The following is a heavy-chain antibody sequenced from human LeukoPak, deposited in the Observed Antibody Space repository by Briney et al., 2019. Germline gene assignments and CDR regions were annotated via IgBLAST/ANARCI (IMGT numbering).Heavy chain of an antibody. J-gene: IGHJ4*02. CDR3: ARGSIQWELYYYFDY. D-gene: IGHD1-26*01. CDR1: GGSFSGYY. Sequence: PSETLSLTCAVYGGSFSGYYWSWIRQPPGKGLECIGEIHHSGSTNYNPSLKSRVTISVDTSKNQFSLKLSSVTAADTAVYYCARGSIQWELYYYFDYWGQGTLVTVSS. V-gene: IGHV4-34*01. CDR2: IHHSGST.